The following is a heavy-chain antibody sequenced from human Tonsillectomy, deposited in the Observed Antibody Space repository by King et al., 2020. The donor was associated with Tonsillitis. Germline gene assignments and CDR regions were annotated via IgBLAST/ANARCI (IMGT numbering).Heavy chain of an antibody. CDR1: GFTFSSYA. D-gene: IGHD5-12*01. J-gene: IGHJ4*02. CDR2: ISGSGGST. V-gene: IGHV3-23*04. CDR3: ALGGWLRLGGFDY. Sequence: VQLVESGGGLVQPGGSLRLSCAASGFTFSSYAMSWVRQAPGKGLEWVSAISGSGGSTYYADSVKGRFTISRDNSKNTLYLQMNSLRAEDTDVYYCALGGWLRLGGFDYWGQGTLVTVSS.